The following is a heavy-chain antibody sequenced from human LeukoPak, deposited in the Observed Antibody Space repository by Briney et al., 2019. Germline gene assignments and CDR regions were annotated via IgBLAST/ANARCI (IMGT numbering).Heavy chain of an antibody. D-gene: IGHD3-9*01. CDR3: ARDRYDILTGYAEFDC. CDR2: AYNRNT. V-gene: IGHV1-18*01. Sequence: AYNRNTNYAQKLQGRVTMTTDTSTSTAYMELRSLRSDDTAVYYCARDRYDILTGYAEFDCWGQGTLVTVSS. J-gene: IGHJ5*01.